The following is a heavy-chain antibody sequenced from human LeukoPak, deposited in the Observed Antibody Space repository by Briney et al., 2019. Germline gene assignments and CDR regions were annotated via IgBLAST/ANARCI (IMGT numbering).Heavy chain of an antibody. J-gene: IGHJ3*02. CDR1: GAFIRGGGVY. CDR3: GRDGAATVSGYAFYI. V-gene: IGHV4-30-2*01. D-gene: IGHD5/OR15-5a*01. CDR2: IYHSGTT. Sequence: TLSLTCTVSGAFIRGGGVYWSWIRQPPGKGLEWIGYIYHSGTTYYNPSLKSRVTISVDTSKNQFSLKLSSVTAADTAVYYCGRDGAATVSGYAFYIWGQGTMVTVS.